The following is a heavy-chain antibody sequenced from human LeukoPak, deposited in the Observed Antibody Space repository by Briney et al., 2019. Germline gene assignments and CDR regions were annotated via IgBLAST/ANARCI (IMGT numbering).Heavy chain of an antibody. V-gene: IGHV3-7*01. CDR1: GFTFSNYW. J-gene: IGHJ4*02. CDR2: IKTDGSEK. Sequence: GGSLRLSCEGSGFTFSNYWMGWVRQAPGKGLQWVANIKTDGSEKYYVDSVKGRFTISRDNSKNTLFLQMNSLRAEDTAVYYCATHLPHGWGQGTLVTVSS. CDR3: ATHLPHG.